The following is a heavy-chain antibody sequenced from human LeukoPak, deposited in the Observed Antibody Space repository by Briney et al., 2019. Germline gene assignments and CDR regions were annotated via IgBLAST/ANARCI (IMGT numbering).Heavy chain of an antibody. D-gene: IGHD4-23*01. V-gene: IGHV1-18*01. Sequence: ASVKVSCKASGYTFTSYGISWVRQAPGQGLEWMGWISAYNGNTNYPQKLQGRVNMTTDTSTSTAYMELRSLRSDDTAVYYCARAFMGYGGYYYGMDVWGQGTTVTVSS. CDR2: ISAYNGNT. CDR3: ARAFMGYGGYYYGMDV. CDR1: GYTFTSYG. J-gene: IGHJ6*02.